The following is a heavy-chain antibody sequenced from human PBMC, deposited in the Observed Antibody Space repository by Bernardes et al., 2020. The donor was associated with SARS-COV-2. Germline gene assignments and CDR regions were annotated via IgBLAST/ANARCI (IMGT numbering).Heavy chain of an antibody. D-gene: IGHD1-26*01. V-gene: IGHV3-23*01. CDR1: GITFCTHA. J-gene: IGHJ4*02. CDR3: AKKGSTGIGRGSFYYLDS. CDR2: ISPTSSPT. Sequence: GGSLRLSCEASGITFCTHAMTWVRQAPGKGLEWVSVISPTSSPTFSADSVNRRFRISRENFKNTVYLHMNGLRADDTATYYCAKKGSTGIGRGSFYYLDSWGQGTLVTVAS.